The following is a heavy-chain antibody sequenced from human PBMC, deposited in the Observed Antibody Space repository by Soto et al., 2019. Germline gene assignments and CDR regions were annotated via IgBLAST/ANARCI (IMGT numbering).Heavy chain of an antibody. CDR2: IFSDNER. V-gene: IGHV2-26*01. D-gene: IGHD4-17*01. CDR1: GFSLTTGKMG. J-gene: IGHJ6*02. Sequence: SGPTLVNPTETLTLTCTVSGFSLTTGKMGVSWIRQPPGRALEWLAHIFSDNERSYSTSLQGRLTISKDTSGSQVVLSMTNVDPVDTATYYCARMNVDSYQFYYAMDVWGQGTTVTVSS. CDR3: ARMNVDSYQFYYAMDV.